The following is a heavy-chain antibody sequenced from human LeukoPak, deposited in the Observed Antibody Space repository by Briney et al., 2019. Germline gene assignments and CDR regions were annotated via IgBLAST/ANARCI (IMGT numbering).Heavy chain of an antibody. Sequence: GASVKVSCKASGYTFTSYGISWVRQAPGQGLEWMGGIIPIFGTANYAQKFQGRVTITADESTSTAYMELSSLRSEDTAVYYCARGVTMVPNDAFDIWGQGTMVTVSS. J-gene: IGHJ3*02. CDR1: GYTFTSYG. CDR3: ARGVTMVPNDAFDI. V-gene: IGHV1-69*13. CDR2: IIPIFGTA. D-gene: IGHD3-10*01.